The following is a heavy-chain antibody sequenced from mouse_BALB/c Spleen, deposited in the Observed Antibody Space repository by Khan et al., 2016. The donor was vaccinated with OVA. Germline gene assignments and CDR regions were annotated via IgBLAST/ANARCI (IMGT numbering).Heavy chain of an antibody. CDR2: IWSDGHT. CDR3: ASQGYYGNYGPYFDV. V-gene: IGHV2-6-1*01. J-gene: IGHJ1*01. CDR1: GFSLTSYG. D-gene: IGHD2-1*01. Sequence: VQLQESGPGLVAPSQSLSITCTISGFSLTSYGVHWVRQPPGKGLEWLVVIWSDGHTTYNSALKSRLSISKDNSKSQVFLKMNSLQTDDTAIYYCASQGYYGNYGPYFDVWGAGTTVTVSS.